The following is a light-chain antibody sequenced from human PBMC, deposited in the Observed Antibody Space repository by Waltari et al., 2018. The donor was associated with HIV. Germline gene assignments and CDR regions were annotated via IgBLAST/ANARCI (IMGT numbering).Light chain of an antibody. V-gene: IGLV1-44*01. J-gene: IGLJ3*02. CDR1: SSNIGSNT. CDR2: SNN. Sequence: QSVLTQPPSASGTPGQRVNIPCSGSSSNIGSNTVSCFQQLPGTAPKLLIYSNNQRPSGVPDRFSGSKSGTSASLAITGLQSEDEADYYCAAWDDSLNGWVFGGGTKLTVL. CDR3: AAWDDSLNGWV.